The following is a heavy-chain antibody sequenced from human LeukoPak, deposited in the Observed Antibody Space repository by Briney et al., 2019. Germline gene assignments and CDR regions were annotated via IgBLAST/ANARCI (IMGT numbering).Heavy chain of an antibody. CDR3: ASYGYSYGLDY. D-gene: IGHD5-18*01. V-gene: IGHV4-59*01. J-gene: IGHJ4*02. CDR2: IYYSGST. CDR1: GGSISSYY. Sequence: SETLSLTCTVSGGSISSYYWSWIRQPPGKGLEWIGYIYYSGSTNYNPSLKSRVTISVDTSKNQFPLKLSSVTAADTAVYYCASYGYSYGLDYWGQGTLVTVSS.